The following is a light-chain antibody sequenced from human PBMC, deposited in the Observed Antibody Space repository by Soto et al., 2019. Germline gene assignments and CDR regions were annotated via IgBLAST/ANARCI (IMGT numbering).Light chain of an antibody. CDR1: QGISNS. J-gene: IGKJ4*01. Sequence: DIQMPQSPSTLSASVGDSVTITCRASQGISNSLAWYQQEPGKAPKLLIYATSTLQSGVPSRFSGSGSGTDFTLTISRLEPEDFAVYYCRQYGSSPTVGGGTKVDIK. CDR3: RQYGSSPT. V-gene: IGKV1-16*01. CDR2: ATS.